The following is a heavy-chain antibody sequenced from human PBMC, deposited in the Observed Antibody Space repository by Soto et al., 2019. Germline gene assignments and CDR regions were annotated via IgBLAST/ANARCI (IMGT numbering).Heavy chain of an antibody. CDR2: ISGSGGST. CDR3: AKFPPSATVTPPTFDY. J-gene: IGHJ4*02. D-gene: IGHD4-17*01. Sequence: PGGSLRLSCAASGFTFSSYAMSWVRQAPGKGLEWVSAISGSGGSTYYADSVKGRFTISRDNSKNTLYLQMNSLRAEDTAVYYCAKFPPSATVTPPTFDYWGQGTLLTVSS. CDR1: GFTFSSYA. V-gene: IGHV3-23*01.